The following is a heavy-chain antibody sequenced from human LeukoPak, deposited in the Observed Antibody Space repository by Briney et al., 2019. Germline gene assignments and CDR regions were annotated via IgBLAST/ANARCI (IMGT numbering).Heavy chain of an antibody. CDR3: ARTEYCSGGSCYSMYY. Sequence: PGGSLRLSCAASGFTVSSNYMSWVRQAPGKGLEWGSYISGSSSNIYYADSVKGRFTISRDNAKSSLYLQVNSLRDEDTAVYYCARTEYCSGGSCYSMYYWGQGTLVTVSS. J-gene: IGHJ4*02. V-gene: IGHV3-48*02. CDR2: ISGSSSNI. CDR1: GFTVSSNY. D-gene: IGHD2-15*01.